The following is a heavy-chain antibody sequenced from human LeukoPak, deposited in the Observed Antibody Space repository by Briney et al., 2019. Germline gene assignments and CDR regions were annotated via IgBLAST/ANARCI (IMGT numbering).Heavy chain of an antibody. D-gene: IGHD5-12*01. Sequence: ASVKVSCKASGYTFAGYYMHWVRQAPGQGLEWMGWINPNSGGTNYAQKFQGWVTMTRDTSISTAYMELSRLRSDDTAVYYCAREGYSGYDRYGMDVWGQGTTVTVSS. J-gene: IGHJ6*02. CDR1: GYTFAGYY. CDR2: INPNSGGT. V-gene: IGHV1-2*04. CDR3: AREGYSGYDRYGMDV.